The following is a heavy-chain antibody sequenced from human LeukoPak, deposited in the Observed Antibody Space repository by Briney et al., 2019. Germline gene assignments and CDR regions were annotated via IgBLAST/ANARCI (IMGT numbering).Heavy chain of an antibody. J-gene: IGHJ5*02. CDR2: TYYRSKWYN. CDR3: ARGGVSRWFDP. V-gene: IGHV6-1*01. CDR1: GDSVSSNSAA. Sequence: SQTLSLTFAISGDSVSSNSAAWNWLRQSPSRGLEWLGRTYYRSKWYNDYAVSVKSRITIYPDTSKNQFSLQLNSVTPEDTAVYYCARGGVSRWFDPWGQGTLVTVSS. D-gene: IGHD2-8*01.